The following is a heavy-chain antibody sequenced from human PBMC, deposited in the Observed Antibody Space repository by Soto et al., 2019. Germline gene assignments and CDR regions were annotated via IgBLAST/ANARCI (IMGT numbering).Heavy chain of an antibody. J-gene: IGHJ4*02. V-gene: IGHV3-23*01. CDR1: GFTFSSYA. CDR3: AKDNGYSGYDHAGGYFDY. CDR2: ISGSGGST. D-gene: IGHD5-12*01. Sequence: GGSLRLSCAASGFTFSSYAMSWVRQAPGKGLEWVSAISGSGGSTYYADSVKGRFTISRDNSKNTLYLQMNSLRAEDTAVYYCAKDNGYSGYDHAGGYFDYWGQGTLVTVSS.